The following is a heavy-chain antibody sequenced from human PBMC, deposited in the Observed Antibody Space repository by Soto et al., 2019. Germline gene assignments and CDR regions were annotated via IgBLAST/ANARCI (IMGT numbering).Heavy chain of an antibody. Sequence: PGGSLRLSCAASGFTFSSYAMSWVRQAPGKGLEWVSAISGSGGSTYYADSVKGRFTISRDNSKNTLYLQMNSLRAEDTAVYYCAKDPVFDTAMVNGGSYFDYWGQGPLVTVSS. CDR1: GFTFSSYA. CDR2: ISGSGGST. D-gene: IGHD5-18*01. V-gene: IGHV3-23*01. CDR3: AKDPVFDTAMVNGGSYFDY. J-gene: IGHJ4*02.